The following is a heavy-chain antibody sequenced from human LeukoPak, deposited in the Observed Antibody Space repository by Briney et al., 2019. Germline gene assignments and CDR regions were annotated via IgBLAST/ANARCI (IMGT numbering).Heavy chain of an antibody. D-gene: IGHD6-19*01. Sequence: SETLSLTCTVSGGSISSGHYYWSWIRQPPGKGLEWIGSIYYSGSTYYNPSLKSRVTISVDTSKNQFSLKLSSVTAADTAVYYCARQGIAVAGGHTYGMDVWGQGTTVTVSS. CDR1: GGSISSGHYY. J-gene: IGHJ6*02. V-gene: IGHV4-39*07. CDR2: IYYSGST. CDR3: ARQGIAVAGGHTYGMDV.